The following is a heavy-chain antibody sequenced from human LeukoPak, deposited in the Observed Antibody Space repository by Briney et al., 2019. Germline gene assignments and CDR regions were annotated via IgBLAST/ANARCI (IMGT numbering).Heavy chain of an antibody. CDR3: TRDPNGDYVGAFES. Sequence: GGSLRLSCAASGFSFSNFAMTWVRQAPGKGLEWVSSITGGHFPTYYTDSVKGRFTISRDNFKNTLYLQMNSLRADDTAVYYCTRDPNGDYVGAFESWGQGTLVTVSS. J-gene: IGHJ5*01. CDR2: ITGGHFPT. CDR1: GFSFSNFA. V-gene: IGHV3-23*01. D-gene: IGHD4-17*01.